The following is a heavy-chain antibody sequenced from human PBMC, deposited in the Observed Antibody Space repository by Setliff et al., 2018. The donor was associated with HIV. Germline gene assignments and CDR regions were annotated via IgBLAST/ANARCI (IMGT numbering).Heavy chain of an antibody. J-gene: IGHJ3*02. CDR3: ARDGHDAFDI. V-gene: IGHV4-61*09. D-gene: IGHD5-12*01. CDR2: IYTDGST. CDR1: GGSITSGNYF. Sequence: SETLSLTCTVSGGSITSGNYFWTWIRQPAGKGLEWIGHIYTDGSTNYNPSFRSRVTISVDTSKNQFSLKLSPVTAADTAVYYCARDGHDAFDIWGQGTMVTVSS.